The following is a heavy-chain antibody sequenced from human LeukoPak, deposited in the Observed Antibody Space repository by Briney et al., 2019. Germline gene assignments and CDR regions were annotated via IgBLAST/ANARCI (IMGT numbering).Heavy chain of an antibody. CDR3: ARDRRSSSRVDY. D-gene: IGHD6-6*01. J-gene: IGHJ4*02. V-gene: IGHV3-7*03. Sequence: GRSLRLSCAASGFTFSSYWMSWVRQAPGKGLEWVANIKQDGSEKYYVDSVKGRFTISRDNAKNSLYLQMNSLRAENTAVYYCARDRRSSSRVDYWGQGTLVTVSS. CDR2: IKQDGSEK. CDR1: GFTFSSYW.